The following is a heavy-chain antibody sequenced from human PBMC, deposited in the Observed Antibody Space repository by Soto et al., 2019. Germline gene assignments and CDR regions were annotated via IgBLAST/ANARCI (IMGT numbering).Heavy chain of an antibody. CDR2: IYYTGHT. Sequence: QLRESGPGLVKPSETLSLTCTVSGGSVNYLYWSWIRQPPGKGLEWIGYIYYTGHTLYSPSLKRRVPLSIDTSRHQFSLTLTSVTAADTAMYYCARHPAIAKFENGLDVWGQGTTVTVSS. CDR3: ARHPAIAKFENGLDV. J-gene: IGHJ6*02. V-gene: IGHV4-59*08. D-gene: IGHD3-16*01. CDR1: GGSVNYLY.